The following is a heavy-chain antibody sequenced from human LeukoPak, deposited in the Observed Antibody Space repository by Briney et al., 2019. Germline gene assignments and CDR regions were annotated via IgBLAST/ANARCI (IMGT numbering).Heavy chain of an antibody. V-gene: IGHV4-59*08. CDR2: IYSSGST. CDR1: GASMNGYY. CDR3: AKGRAGNYYYDSSDY. D-gene: IGHD3-22*01. Sequence: SETLSLTCNVSGASMNGYYWSWIRQPPGKGLQWIGYIYSSGSTNYNPSLQSRVTISVDTSKNQFSLKLSSVTAADTAVYYCAKGRAGNYYYDSSDYWGQGTLVTVSS. J-gene: IGHJ4*02.